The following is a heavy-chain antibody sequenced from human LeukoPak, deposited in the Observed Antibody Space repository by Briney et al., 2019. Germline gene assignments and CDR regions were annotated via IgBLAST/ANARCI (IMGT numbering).Heavy chain of an antibody. J-gene: IGHJ6*03. CDR2: VYYSGST. CDR3: ARVMGDLASLYHMDV. Sequence: KPSETLSLTCTVSGGSISGPYWSWVRQPPGKGLEWIGDVYYSGSTHQNPSLKSRVTISVDTSKNQFSLNLRSVTAADTAVYYCARVMGDLASLYHMDVWGKGTTVTVSS. CDR1: GGSISGPY. D-gene: IGHD3-16*01. V-gene: IGHV4-59*11.